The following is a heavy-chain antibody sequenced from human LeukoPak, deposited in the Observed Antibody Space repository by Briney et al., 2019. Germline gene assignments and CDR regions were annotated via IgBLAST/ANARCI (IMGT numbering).Heavy chain of an antibody. CDR1: GFTFSSYS. V-gene: IGHV3-21*01. CDR2: ISSSSSYI. J-gene: IGHJ4*02. D-gene: IGHD3-16*02. Sequence: PGGSLRLSCAASGFTFSSYSMNWVRQAPGKGLEWVSSISSSSSYIYYADSVKGRFTISRDNAKNSLYLQMNSLRAEDTAVYYCAKKSSYDYVWGSYRSPGYFDYWGQGTLVTVSS. CDR3: AKKSSYDYVWGSYRSPGYFDY.